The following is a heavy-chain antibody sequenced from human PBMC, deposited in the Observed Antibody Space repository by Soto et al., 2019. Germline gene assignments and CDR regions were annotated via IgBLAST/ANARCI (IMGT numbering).Heavy chain of an antibody. CDR3: VGGGLYYFDY. V-gene: IGHV3-30-3*01. Sequence: QVQLVESGGGVVQPGRSLRLSCAASGFTFSHYAMHWVRQAPGKGLEWVALISFVGSNQYYADSVKGRFTISRDDAKNSLFLQMNSLRPEDTAVYYCVGGGLYYFDYWGQGILVTVSS. CDR1: GFTFSHYA. D-gene: IGHD2-15*01. J-gene: IGHJ4*02. CDR2: ISFVGSNQ.